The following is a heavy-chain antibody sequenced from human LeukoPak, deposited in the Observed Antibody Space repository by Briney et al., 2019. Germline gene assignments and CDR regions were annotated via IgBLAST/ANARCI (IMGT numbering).Heavy chain of an antibody. Sequence: SVTVSFTASGGTFSSYAISWVRQAPGQGLEWMGGIIPIFGTANYAQKFQGRVTITADESTSTAYMELSSLRSEDTAVYYCARESITIFGVVIHENWFDPWGQGTLVTVSS. CDR1: GGTFSSYA. CDR3: ARESITIFGVVIHENWFDP. J-gene: IGHJ5*02. CDR2: IIPIFGTA. V-gene: IGHV1-69*01. D-gene: IGHD3-3*01.